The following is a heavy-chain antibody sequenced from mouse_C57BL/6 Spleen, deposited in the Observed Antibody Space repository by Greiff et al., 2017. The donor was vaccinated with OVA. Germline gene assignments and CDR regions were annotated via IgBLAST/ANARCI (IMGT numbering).Heavy chain of an antibody. D-gene: IGHD3-1*01. CDR2: INPNNGGT. V-gene: IGHV1-26*01. J-gene: IGHJ4*01. CDR1: GYTFTDYY. CDR3: APLGYAMDY. Sequence: EVQLQQSGPELVKPGASVKISCKASGYTFTDYYMNWVKQSHGKSLEWIGDINPNNGGTSYNQKFKGKATLTVDKSSSTAYMELRSLTSEDSAVYYCAPLGYAMDYWGQGTSVTVSS.